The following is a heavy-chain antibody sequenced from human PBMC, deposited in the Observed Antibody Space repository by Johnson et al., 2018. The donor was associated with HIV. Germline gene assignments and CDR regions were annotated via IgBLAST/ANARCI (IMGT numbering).Heavy chain of an antibody. CDR2: ISWNSGSI. Sequence: VQLVESGGGLVQPGRSLRLSCAASGFTFDDYAMHWVRQAPGNGLEWVSGISWNSGSIGYADSVKGRFTIPRDNAKNSLYLQMNSLRAEDTALYYCAKDMGSSFRGGAFDIWGQGTMVTVSS. CDR3: AKDMGSSFRGGAFDI. CDR1: GFTFDDYA. D-gene: IGHD6-6*01. J-gene: IGHJ3*02. V-gene: IGHV3-9*01.